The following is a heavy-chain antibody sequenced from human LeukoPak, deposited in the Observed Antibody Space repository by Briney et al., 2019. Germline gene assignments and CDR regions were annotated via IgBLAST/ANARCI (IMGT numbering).Heavy chain of an antibody. V-gene: IGHV1-18*01. J-gene: IGHJ4*02. CDR2: ISANTGKT. D-gene: IGHD6-13*01. Sequence: ASVKVSCKTSGYSFATYGFCWVRQAPGDGLEWMGWISANTGKTSYAQKFQDRVTMTTDTSTTRAYMELRSLRLDDTAVYFCAKVAGDRMDYWGQGTLVTVSS. CDR1: GYSFATYG. CDR3: AKVAGDRMDY.